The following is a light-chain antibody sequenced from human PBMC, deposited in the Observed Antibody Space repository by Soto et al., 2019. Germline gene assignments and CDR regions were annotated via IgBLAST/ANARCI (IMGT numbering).Light chain of an antibody. J-gene: IGKJ2*01. Sequence: DIQMTQSPSTLSASVGDRVTITCRASQSINYWLAWYQQKPGKAPNLLIYRASTLESGVPSRFSVSGSGTEFTLTISSMQPDDFATYYCQQYDTYPYTFGQGTKLEIK. V-gene: IGKV1-5*03. CDR3: QQYDTYPYT. CDR1: QSINYW. CDR2: RAS.